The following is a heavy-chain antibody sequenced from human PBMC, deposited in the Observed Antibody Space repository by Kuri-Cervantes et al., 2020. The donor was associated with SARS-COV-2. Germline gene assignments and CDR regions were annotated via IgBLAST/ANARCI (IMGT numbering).Heavy chain of an antibody. Sequence: SETLSLTCAVYGGSFSDYYWSWVRQPPGKGLEWIGEINHSGNTNYDPSLKSRVTISIDTSKNQFSLKLSSVTAADTAVYYCARWKGTGYGSGTVPYYGMDVWGQGTTVTVSS. CDR1: GGSFSDYY. CDR3: ARWKGTGYGSGTVPYYGMDV. D-gene: IGHD3-10*01. V-gene: IGHV4-34*01. CDR2: INHSGNT. J-gene: IGHJ6*02.